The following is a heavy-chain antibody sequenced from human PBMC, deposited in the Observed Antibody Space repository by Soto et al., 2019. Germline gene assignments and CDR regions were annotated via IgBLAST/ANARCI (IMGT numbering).Heavy chain of an antibody. V-gene: IGHV1-2*04. Sequence: ASVKRSWKASGYNLTGYYMNWLRQAPGQRLEWMGWIKPNSGGTNYAQKFQGWLTMTRDTSISTAYMELSRPRSDDTAVYYCARVGEYYDSSGYYDYWGPGTLVTVSS. J-gene: IGHJ4*02. CDR2: IKPNSGGT. D-gene: IGHD3-22*01. CDR1: GYNLTGYY. CDR3: ARVGEYYDSSGYYDY.